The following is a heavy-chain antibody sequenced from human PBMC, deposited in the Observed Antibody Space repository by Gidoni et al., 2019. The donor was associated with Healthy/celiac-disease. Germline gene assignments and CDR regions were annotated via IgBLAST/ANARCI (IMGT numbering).Heavy chain of an antibody. CDR2: INHSGST. CDR3: ARGRPGPLIVVVPAATPFDY. Sequence: PPGKGLEWIGEINHSGSTNYNPSLKSRVTISVDTSKNQFSLKLSSVTAADTAVYYCARGRPGPLIVVVPAATPFDYWGQGTLVTVSS. V-gene: IGHV4-34*01. J-gene: IGHJ4*02. D-gene: IGHD2-2*01.